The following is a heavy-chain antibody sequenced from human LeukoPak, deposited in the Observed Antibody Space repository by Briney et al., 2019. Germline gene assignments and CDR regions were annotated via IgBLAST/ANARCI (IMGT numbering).Heavy chain of an antibody. CDR1: GGSISTYY. Sequence: PSGTLSLTCTVSGGSISTYYWSWIRQPAGKGLEWIGRIYTSGSTNYNPSLKSRVTMSVDTSKNQFSLTLNSVTAADTAVYYCAREYSSSSGRVFDCWGQGTLVTVSS. D-gene: IGHD6-6*01. CDR2: IYTSGST. V-gene: IGHV4-4*07. CDR3: AREYSSSSGRVFDC. J-gene: IGHJ4*02.